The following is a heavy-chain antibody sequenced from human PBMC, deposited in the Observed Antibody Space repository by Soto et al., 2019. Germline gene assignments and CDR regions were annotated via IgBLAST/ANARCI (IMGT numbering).Heavy chain of an antibody. D-gene: IGHD3-22*01. CDR3: AKALSTLSYDSSGSYPTDYYYFNY. CDR1: GFTFSSSA. J-gene: IGHJ4*02. V-gene: IGHV3-23*01. CDR2: VSRSGGST. Sequence: PGGSLRLSCAASGFTFSSSAMSWVRQAPGKGLEWVSAVSRSGGSTYYADSVKGRFTISRDNSKNTLFLQMNSLRAEDTAVYYCAKALSTLSYDSSGSYPTDYYYFNYWGQGTLVTVSS.